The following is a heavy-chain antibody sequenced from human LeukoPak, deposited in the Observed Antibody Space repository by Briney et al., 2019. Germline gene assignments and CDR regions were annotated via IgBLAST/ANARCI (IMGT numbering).Heavy chain of an antibody. V-gene: IGHV3-7*01. CDR3: ARDWGAYYHFFDY. J-gene: IGHJ4*02. CDR2: IDEDGDEK. Sequence: GGSLRLSCAASGFTFDNHWMAWVRQTPGRGPEWVANIDEDGDEKSYAESVKGRFTISRDNAKKSLYLQMNSLRAEDTAVHYCARDWGAYYHFFDYWGQGTLVTVSS. D-gene: IGHD3-22*01. CDR1: GFTFDNHW.